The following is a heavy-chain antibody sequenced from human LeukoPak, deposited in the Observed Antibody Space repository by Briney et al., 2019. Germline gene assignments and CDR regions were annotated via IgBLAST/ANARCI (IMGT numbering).Heavy chain of an antibody. CDR2: LWYDGSSE. Sequence: PGTSLRLSCAASGFTFSAYVMHWVRQAPGKGLEWVAILWYDGSSEYYADSVKGRFTMSRDNSKNTLHLQMNSLRAEDTAVYYCARVRADSSGHDIDYWGQGTLVTVSS. CDR1: GFTFSAYV. J-gene: IGHJ4*02. V-gene: IGHV3-33*01. CDR3: ARVRADSSGHDIDY. D-gene: IGHD3-22*01.